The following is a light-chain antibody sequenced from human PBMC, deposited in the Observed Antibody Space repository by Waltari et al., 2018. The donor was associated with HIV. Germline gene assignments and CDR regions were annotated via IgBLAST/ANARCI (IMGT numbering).Light chain of an antibody. CDR2: DVS. V-gene: IGLV2-11*01. J-gene: IGLJ2*01. Sequence: QSALTQPRSVSGSPGQSVTISCRGSSPSLGDYNYVHWYQQHPVQVPKPVIFDVSKRPSGVPDRFSGSKAVNTASLTISGLQAEDEADYYCCSYAGTYTWVFGGGTRLTVL. CDR1: SPSLGDYNY. CDR3: CSYAGTYTWV.